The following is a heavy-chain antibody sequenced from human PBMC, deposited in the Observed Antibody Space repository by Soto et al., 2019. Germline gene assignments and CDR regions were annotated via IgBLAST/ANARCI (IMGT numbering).Heavy chain of an antibody. CDR3: ARDPYYYDSSGYPSDY. CDR1: GFTFSSYS. V-gene: IGHV3-21*01. Sequence: PGGSLRLSCAASGFTFSSYSMNWVRQAPGKGLEWVSSISSSSSYIYYADSVKGRFTISRDNAKNSLYLQMNSLRAEDTAVYYCARDPYYYDSSGYPSDYWGQGTLVTV. CDR2: ISSSSSYI. D-gene: IGHD3-22*01. J-gene: IGHJ4*02.